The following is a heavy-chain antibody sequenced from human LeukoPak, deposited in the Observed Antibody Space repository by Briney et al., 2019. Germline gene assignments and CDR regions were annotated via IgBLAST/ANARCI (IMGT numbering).Heavy chain of an antibody. CDR1: GFTFSSYE. Sequence: PGGSLRLSCAASGFTFSSYEMNWVRQAPGKGLEWVSYISSSGSTIYYADSVKGRFTISRDNAKNSLYLQINSLRAEDTAVYYCARAPYSGSRASIWGQGTMVTVSS. CDR2: ISSSGSTI. V-gene: IGHV3-48*03. J-gene: IGHJ3*02. CDR3: ARAPYSGSRASI. D-gene: IGHD1-26*01.